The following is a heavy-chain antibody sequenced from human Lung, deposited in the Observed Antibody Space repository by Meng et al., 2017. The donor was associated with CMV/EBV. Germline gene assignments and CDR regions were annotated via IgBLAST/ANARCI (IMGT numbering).Heavy chain of an antibody. Sequence: SSDSISSGDYYWTWSRQPPGKGLEWIGFIHNSGSTYYNPSLKTRVTISLDTSKNQFSLNLSSVTAADTAVYYCARDPKRFSYGHNFDYWGKGTLVTVSS. CDR2: IHNSGST. CDR3: ARDPKRFSYGHNFDY. V-gene: IGHV4-30-4*01. J-gene: IGHJ4*02. D-gene: IGHD5-18*01. CDR1: SDSISSGDYY.